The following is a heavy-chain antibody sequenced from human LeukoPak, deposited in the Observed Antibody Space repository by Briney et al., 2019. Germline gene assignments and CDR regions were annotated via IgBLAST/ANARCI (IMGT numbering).Heavy chain of an antibody. CDR1: GFTFSSYW. CDR2: IKQDGSEK. Sequence: GGSLRLSCAASGFTFSSYWMSWVRQAPGKGLEWVANIKQDGSEKYYVDSVKGRFTISRDNAKNSLYPQMNSLRAEDTAVYYCARDATLLLWFGELVFDYWGQGTLVTVSS. D-gene: IGHD3-10*01. J-gene: IGHJ4*02. CDR3: ARDATLLLWFGELVFDY. V-gene: IGHV3-7*03.